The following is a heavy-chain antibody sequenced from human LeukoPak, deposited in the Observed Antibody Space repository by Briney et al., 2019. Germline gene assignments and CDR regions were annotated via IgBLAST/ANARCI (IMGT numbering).Heavy chain of an antibody. J-gene: IGHJ6*03. CDR3: ARGPAGTFYYYYMDV. CDR1: GGTFSSYA. D-gene: IGHD6-13*01. Sequence: SVKVSCKASGGTFSSYAISWVRQAPGQGLEWMGGIIPIFGTANCAQKFQGRVTITTDESTSTAYMELSSLRSEDTAVYYCARGPAGTFYYYYMDVWGKGTTVTVSS. V-gene: IGHV1-69*05. CDR2: IIPIFGTA.